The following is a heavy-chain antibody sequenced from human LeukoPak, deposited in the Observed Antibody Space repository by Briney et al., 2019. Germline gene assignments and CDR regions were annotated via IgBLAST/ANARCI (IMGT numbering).Heavy chain of an antibody. Sequence: ASVKVSCKTSGYSFNNYEINWVRQATGQGLEWMGWVNPNSGDTDYAQKFQGRLTMTRNTSIRTAYMELSGLRLEDTAVYYCSRGPRFDPWGQGTQVTVSS. V-gene: IGHV1-8*01. CDR1: GYSFNNYE. CDR2: VNPNSGDT. J-gene: IGHJ5*02. CDR3: SRGPRFDP.